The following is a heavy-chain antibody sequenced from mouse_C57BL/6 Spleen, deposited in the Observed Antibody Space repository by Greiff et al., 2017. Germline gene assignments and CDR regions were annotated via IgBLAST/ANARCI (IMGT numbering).Heavy chain of an antibody. CDR3: ARAPSTLGYVDV. D-gene: IGHD2-10*02. V-gene: IGHV1-64*01. CDR1: GYTFTSYW. CDR2: IHPNSGST. Sequence: QVQLQQPGAELVKPGASVKLSCKASGYTFTSYWMHWVKQRPGQGLEWIGMIHPNSGSTNYNEKFKSKATLTVAKSSSTAYMQLRSLTSDDSAVYYCARAPSTLGYVDVWGTGTTVTVAS. J-gene: IGHJ1*03.